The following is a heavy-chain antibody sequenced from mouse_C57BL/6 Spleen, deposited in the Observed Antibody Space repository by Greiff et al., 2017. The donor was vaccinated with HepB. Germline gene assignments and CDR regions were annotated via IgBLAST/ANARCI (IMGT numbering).Heavy chain of an antibody. CDR2: INPSNGGT. CDR3: ARGDYYGSPLDY. D-gene: IGHD1-1*01. Sequence: QVQLQQPGTELVKPGALVKLSCKASGYTFTSYWMHWVKQRPGQGLEWIGNINPSNGGTNYNEKFKSKATLTVDKSSSTAYMQLSSLTSEDSAVYYCARGDYYGSPLDYWGQGTTLTVSS. V-gene: IGHV1-53*01. J-gene: IGHJ2*01. CDR1: GYTFTSYW.